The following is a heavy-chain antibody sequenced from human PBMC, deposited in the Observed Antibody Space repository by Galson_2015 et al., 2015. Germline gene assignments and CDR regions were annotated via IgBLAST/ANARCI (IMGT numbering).Heavy chain of an antibody. V-gene: IGHV3-53*01. CDR3: ARVVVPAARTTTTDY. Sequence: SLRLSCAASGFTVSSNYMSWVRQAPGKGLEWVSVIYSGGSTSYADSVKGRFTISRDNSKNTLYLQMNCLRAEDTAVYYCARVVVPAARTTTTDYWGQGTLVTVSS. CDR2: IYSGGST. J-gene: IGHJ4*02. CDR1: GFTVSSNY. D-gene: IGHD2-2*01.